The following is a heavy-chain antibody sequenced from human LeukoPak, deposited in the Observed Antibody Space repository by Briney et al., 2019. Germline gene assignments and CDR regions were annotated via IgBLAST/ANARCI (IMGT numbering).Heavy chain of an antibody. CDR1: GYTFTSYG. J-gene: IGHJ6*03. CDR2: ISAYNGNT. D-gene: IGHD3-3*01. Sequence: ASVKVSCKASGYTFTSYGISWVRQAPGQGLEWMGWISAYNGNTNYAQKLQGRVTMTTDTSTSTAYMELRSLRSDDTAVYYCARDSDFWSGSNYYMDVWGKGTTVTVSS. V-gene: IGHV1-18*01. CDR3: ARDSDFWSGSNYYMDV.